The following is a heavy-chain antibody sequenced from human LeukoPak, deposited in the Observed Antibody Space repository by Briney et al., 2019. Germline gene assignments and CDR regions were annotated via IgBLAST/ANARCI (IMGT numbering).Heavy chain of an antibody. CDR2: ISAYNGNT. Sequence: ASVKVSCKASGYTFTSYGISWVRQAPGQGLEWMGWISAYNGNTNYAQKLQGRVTMTTDTSTSTAYMELRSLRAEDTALYYCAKDPNYDFWSGYYNGGFDYWGQGTLVTVSS. J-gene: IGHJ4*02. CDR3: AKDPNYDFWSGYYNGGFDY. V-gene: IGHV1-18*01. D-gene: IGHD3-3*01. CDR1: GYTFTSYG.